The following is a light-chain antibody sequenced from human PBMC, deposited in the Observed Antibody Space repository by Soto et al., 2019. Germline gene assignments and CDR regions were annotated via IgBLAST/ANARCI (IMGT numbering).Light chain of an antibody. J-gene: IGKJ4*01. V-gene: IGKV3-15*01. CDR2: RAS. Sequence: IVMTQSPATLSVSPGERATLSCRASQSINSNLAWYQQEPGQAPRLLMFRASIRATGFPARFSGSGSGTEFNITISSLQSEDSAIYYCQQYNNWPRATFGGGTKVEIK. CDR3: QQYNNWPRAT. CDR1: QSINSN.